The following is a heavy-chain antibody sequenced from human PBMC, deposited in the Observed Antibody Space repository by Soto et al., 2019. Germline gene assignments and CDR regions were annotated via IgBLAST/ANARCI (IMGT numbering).Heavy chain of an antibody. CDR3: ARESDRPGFLEWFQLDRVDYFDY. CDR2: INSDGSST. J-gene: IGHJ4*02. CDR1: GFTFSSYW. D-gene: IGHD3-3*01. V-gene: IGHV3-74*01. Sequence: GGSLRLSCAASGFTFSSYWMHWVRQAPGKGLVWVSRINSDGSSTSYADSVKGRFTISRDNAKNTLYLQMNSLRAEDTAVYYCARESDRPGFLEWFQLDRVDYFDYWGQGTLVTVSS.